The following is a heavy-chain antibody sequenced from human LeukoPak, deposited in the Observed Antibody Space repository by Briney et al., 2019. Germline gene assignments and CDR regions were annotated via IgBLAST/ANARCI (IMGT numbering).Heavy chain of an antibody. Sequence: GGSLRLSCAASGFTFSSYGMSWVRQAPGKGLEWVSGINWNGGSTGYADSVKGRFTISRDNAKNSLSLQMNSLRAEDTALYYCARSGTAAGYMDVWGKGTTVTVSS. V-gene: IGHV3-20*04. D-gene: IGHD6-13*01. CDR1: GFTFSSYG. CDR3: ARSGTAAGYMDV. CDR2: INWNGGST. J-gene: IGHJ6*03.